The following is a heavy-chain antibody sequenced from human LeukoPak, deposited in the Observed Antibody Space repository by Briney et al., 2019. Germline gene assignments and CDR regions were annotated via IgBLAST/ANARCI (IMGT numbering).Heavy chain of an antibody. J-gene: IGHJ6*03. D-gene: IGHD3-3*01. V-gene: IGHV4-34*01. CDR1: GGSFSGYY. CDR3: ARGVTIFGVVNRYYYMDV. Sequence: SETLSLTCAVYGGSFSGYYWSWIRQPPGKGLEWLGEINHSGSTNYNPSLKSRVTISVDTSKNQFSLTLSSVTAADTAVYYCARGVTIFGVVNRYYYMDVWGKGTTVTVSS. CDR2: INHSGST.